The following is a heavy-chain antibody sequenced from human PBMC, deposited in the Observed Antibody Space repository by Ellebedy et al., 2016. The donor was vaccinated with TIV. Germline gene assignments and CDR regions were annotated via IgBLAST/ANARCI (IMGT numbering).Heavy chain of an antibody. D-gene: IGHD3-22*01. Sequence: PGGSLRLSCEASGFTFSNYGMHWVRQAPGKGLEWVAFIRSDGNNKYRADSVRGRFTISRDNAKSMLYLQMNSLRPEDTAVYYCAKVKSHDYDSSGYYSPFDYWGQGTLVTVSS. J-gene: IGHJ4*02. V-gene: IGHV3-30*02. CDR2: IRSDGNNK. CDR1: GFTFSNYG. CDR3: AKVKSHDYDSSGYYSPFDY.